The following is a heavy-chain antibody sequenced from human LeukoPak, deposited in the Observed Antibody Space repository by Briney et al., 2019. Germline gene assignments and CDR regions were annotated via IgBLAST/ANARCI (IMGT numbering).Heavy chain of an antibody. CDR1: GDSISTSRYY. CDR3: AWGRQLNFFDL. Sequence: SETLSLTCTVAGDSISTSRYYWGWLRQPPGKGLQWIGSIFSTGSTYYNPSLKSRVTISIDTSKNHISLRLNSVTAADTAVYYCAWGRQLNFFDLWGQGTLVTVSS. V-gene: IGHV4-39*07. D-gene: IGHD2-2*01. CDR2: IFSTGST. J-gene: IGHJ4*02.